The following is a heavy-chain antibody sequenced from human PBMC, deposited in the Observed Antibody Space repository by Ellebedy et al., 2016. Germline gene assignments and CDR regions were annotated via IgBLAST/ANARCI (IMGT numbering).Heavy chain of an antibody. V-gene: IGHV3-23*01. J-gene: IGHJ5*02. D-gene: IGHD6-6*01. CDR1: GFTFSSYA. CDR2: ISGSGGST. Sequence: GESLKISXAASGFTFSSYAMSWVRQAPGKGLEWVSAISGSGGSTYYADSVKGRFTISRDNSKNTLYLQMNSLRAEDTAVYYCAKPGIAARPEGWFDPWGQGTLVTVSS. CDR3: AKPGIAARPEGWFDP.